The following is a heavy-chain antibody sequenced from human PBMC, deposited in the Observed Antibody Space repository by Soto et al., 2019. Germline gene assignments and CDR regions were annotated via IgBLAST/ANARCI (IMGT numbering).Heavy chain of an antibody. CDR2: ISGSSDAA. Sequence: EVQLLESGGGLVQPGGSLRLSCAASGFPFSTSAMNWVRQAPGKGLEWVSIISGSSDAAYYAESVKGRFASSRDNSKNTLYLQMYSLTAEDPAVYYCAKYSGSYQVSNGLSLWGQGTTVTVS. V-gene: IGHV3-23*01. CDR1: GFPFSTSA. D-gene: IGHD1-26*01. J-gene: IGHJ6*02. CDR3: AKYSGSYQVSNGLSL.